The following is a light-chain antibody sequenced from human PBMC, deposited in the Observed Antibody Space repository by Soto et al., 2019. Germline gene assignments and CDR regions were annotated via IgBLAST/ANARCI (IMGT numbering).Light chain of an antibody. V-gene: IGKV3-15*01. CDR3: QQYNNWPMWT. Sequence: EIVMTQSPATLSVSPGERATLSCRASQSITRNLAWYQQSPGQAPRLLIYGASTRATGIPARFSGSGSGTEFTLTINSLQSEDFAVYYCQQYNNWPMWTSGQGTKGDI. J-gene: IGKJ1*01. CDR1: QSITRN. CDR2: GAS.